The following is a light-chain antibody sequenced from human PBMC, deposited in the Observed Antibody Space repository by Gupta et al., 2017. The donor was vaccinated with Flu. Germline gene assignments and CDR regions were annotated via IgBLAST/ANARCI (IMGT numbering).Light chain of an antibody. CDR1: QTINSNY. Sequence: GLLSLYPGETATLSCRASQTINSNYLAWYQQKPGQAPRLVIFGASSRATGIPDRFSGSGTGTDFTLAISRLEPDDFAVYYCQQDDDSPLTFGGGTRVEIE. J-gene: IGKJ4*01. V-gene: IGKV3-20*01. CDR3: QQDDDSPLT. CDR2: GAS.